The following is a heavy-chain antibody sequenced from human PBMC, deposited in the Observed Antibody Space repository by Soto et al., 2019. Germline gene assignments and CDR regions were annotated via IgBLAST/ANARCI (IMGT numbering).Heavy chain of an antibody. CDR2: NYHSGTT. D-gene: IGHD5-12*01. CDR1: GVTISTYY. J-gene: IGHJ4*02. V-gene: IGHV4-59*01. CDR3: VREAHIGYGHAIDN. Sequence: AETLSLTCAVSGVTISTYYWSWIRQPPGKGLEWIGYNYHSGTTNYNPTLKSRVTISVDTSKNQFSLRLTSVTAADTAIYYCVREAHIGYGHAIDNWGQGTLVTVSS.